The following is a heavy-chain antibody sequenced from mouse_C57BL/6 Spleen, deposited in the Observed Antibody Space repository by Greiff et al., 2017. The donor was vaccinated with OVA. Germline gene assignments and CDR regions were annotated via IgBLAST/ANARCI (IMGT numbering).Heavy chain of an antibody. CDR2: INPNNGGT. J-gene: IGHJ3*01. D-gene: IGHD2-3*01. CDR3: ARRVDGYWRAWFAY. V-gene: IGHV1-26*01. Sequence: VQLQQSGPELVKPGASVKISCKASGYTFTDYYMNWVKQSHGKSLEWIGDINPNNGGTSYNQKFKGKATLTVDKSSSTAYMELRSLTSEDSAVYYCARRVDGYWRAWFAYWGQGTLVTVSA. CDR1: GYTFTDYY.